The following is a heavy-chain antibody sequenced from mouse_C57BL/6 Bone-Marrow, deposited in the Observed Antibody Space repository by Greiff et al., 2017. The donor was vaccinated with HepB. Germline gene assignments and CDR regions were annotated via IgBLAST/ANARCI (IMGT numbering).Heavy chain of an antibody. CDR3: ARCTTVVADWYFDV. CDR1: GYTFTSYW. J-gene: IGHJ1*03. CDR2: INPSNGGT. D-gene: IGHD1-1*01. Sequence: VQLQQPGTELVKPGASVKLSCKASGYTFTSYWMHWVKQRPGQGLEWIGNINPSNGGTNYNEKFKSKATLTVDKSSSTAYMQLSSLTSEDSAVYYCARCTTVVADWYFDVWGTGTTVTVS. V-gene: IGHV1-53*01.